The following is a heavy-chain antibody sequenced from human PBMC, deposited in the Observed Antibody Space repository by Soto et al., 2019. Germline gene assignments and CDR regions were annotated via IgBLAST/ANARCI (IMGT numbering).Heavy chain of an antibody. CDR3: ARSETAGHRGVNI. V-gene: IGHV1-69*06. CDR1: GGTFSSSA. J-gene: IGHJ3*02. D-gene: IGHD6-19*01. CDR2: IITTFGTA. Sequence: QVQLVQSGAEMMEPGSSVKVSCKASGGTFSSSAINWLRQAPGQGPEWMGGIITTFGTANYIEKFRGRVTITAENSASTDYVEVGRLASDDTGMYFCARSETAGHRGVNIWGQGTIVTV.